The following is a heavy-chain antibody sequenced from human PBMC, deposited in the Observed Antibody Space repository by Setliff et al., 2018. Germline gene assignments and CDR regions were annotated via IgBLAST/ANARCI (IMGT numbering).Heavy chain of an antibody. Sequence: LRLSCATSGFSFSDHSMDWVRQAPGKGLEWVANTKEDGSEKYYVDSVKGRFTISRDNAKYSLYLQMNSLKADDTAVYYCARVRNYYGSGSYLSAFDYWGQGALVTVSS. CDR2: TKEDGSEK. V-gene: IGHV3-7*01. J-gene: IGHJ4*01. D-gene: IGHD3-10*01. CDR1: GFSFSDHS. CDR3: ARVRNYYGSGSYLSAFDY.